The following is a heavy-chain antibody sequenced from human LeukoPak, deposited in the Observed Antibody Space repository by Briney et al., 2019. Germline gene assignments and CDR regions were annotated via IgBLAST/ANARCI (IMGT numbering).Heavy chain of an antibody. J-gene: IGHJ3*01. CDR1: GYTFTDNF. CDR3: TRDWGPNSGDFHYDAFDV. CDR2: IRPNSGDT. V-gene: IGHV1-2*02. Sequence: GASVKVSCKASGYTFTDNFIHWVRQAPGQGLEWMGWIRPNSGDTRYAEKLQGRVTMTRDSSISTAYMELSRLISDDTAVYYCTRDWGPNSGDFHYDAFDVWGQGTTVTVSS. D-gene: IGHD1-26*01.